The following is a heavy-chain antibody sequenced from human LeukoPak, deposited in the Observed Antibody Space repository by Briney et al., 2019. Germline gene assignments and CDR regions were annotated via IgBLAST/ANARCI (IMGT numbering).Heavy chain of an antibody. CDR3: ARGGKFLRFGPDY. Sequence: PGGSLRLSCAATGFTFSDYYINWIRQAPGKGLEWVAYISPDGSSTFYANSVQGRFTISRDNAQNSLYLQMNSLRVEDTAFYYCARGGKFLRFGPDYWGQGTLVIVSS. CDR2: ISPDGSST. V-gene: IGHV3-11*01. CDR1: GFTFSDYY. J-gene: IGHJ4*02. D-gene: IGHD3-3*01.